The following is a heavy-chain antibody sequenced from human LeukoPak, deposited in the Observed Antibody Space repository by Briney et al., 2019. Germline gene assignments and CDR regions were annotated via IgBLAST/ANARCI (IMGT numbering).Heavy chain of an antibody. V-gene: IGHV3-21*01. J-gene: IGHJ6*02. CDR3: ATSAVPSNFYYYAMDV. Sequence: KPGGSLRLSCAASGFTLSSYSMNWVRQAPGKGLEWVSPISSSSTYIDYADSVKGRFTISRDSAKNSLYLQMNSLRAEDPALYYCATSAVPSNFYYYAMDVWGQGTTVTVSS. CDR1: GFTLSSYS. CDR2: ISSSSTYI.